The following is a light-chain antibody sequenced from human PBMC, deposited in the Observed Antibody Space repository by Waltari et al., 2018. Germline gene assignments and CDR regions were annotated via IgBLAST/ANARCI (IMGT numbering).Light chain of an antibody. V-gene: IGLV2-23*02. J-gene: IGLJ2*01. CDR2: AVS. CDR3: SSYAGSSKGV. CDR1: SSAVGTYMR. Sequence: SALTQPASVSGSPGQSITISCTGTSSAVGTYMRVSWYQQHPGKAPKLMIYAVSKRPSGVSDRFSGSKSGDMASLTISGLQPEDEAEYFCSSYAGSSKGVFGGGTKVTVL.